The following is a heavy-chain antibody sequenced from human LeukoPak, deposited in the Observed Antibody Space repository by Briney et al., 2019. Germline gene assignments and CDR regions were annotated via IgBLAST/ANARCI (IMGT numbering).Heavy chain of an antibody. CDR3: AKVHSNLDY. CDR2: IQYDGNNE. Sequence: GGSLGLSCAASGFSFNTYGMHWVRQAPGKGLEWVAFIQYDGNNEFYADSVKGRFTISRDNSKNTLYLQMSSLRAEDTAVYYCAKVHSNLDYWGQGTLVTVSS. CDR1: GFSFNTYG. J-gene: IGHJ4*02. V-gene: IGHV3-30*02. D-gene: IGHD4-11*01.